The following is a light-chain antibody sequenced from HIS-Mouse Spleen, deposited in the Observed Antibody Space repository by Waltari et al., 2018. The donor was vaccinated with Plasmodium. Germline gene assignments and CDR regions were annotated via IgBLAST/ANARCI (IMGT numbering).Light chain of an antibody. CDR2: RNN. J-gene: IGLJ3*02. CDR1: SSNIGSNY. CDR3: AAWDDSLSGPWV. V-gene: IGLV1-47*01. Sequence: QSVLTQPPSASGTPGQRVTIPCSGSSSNIGSNYVYRYQQPQGPAPKLLIFRNNRRPSGVPDRFSGSKSGTAASLAISGLRSEDEADYYCAAWDDSLSGPWVFGGGTKLTVL.